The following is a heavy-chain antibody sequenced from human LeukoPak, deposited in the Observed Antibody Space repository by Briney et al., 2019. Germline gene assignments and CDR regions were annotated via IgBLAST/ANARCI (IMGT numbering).Heavy chain of an antibody. CDR1: GSIFSYYE. Sequence: GGSLRLSCVASGSIFSYYEMNWVRQAPGKGLEWVSYISSSGGTIYYADSVKGRFTISRDNAKNSLYLQMNSLRVEDTAVYYCARTRVAVQLWFALDIWGQGTLVTVSS. CDR2: ISSSGGTI. CDR3: ARTRVAVQLWFALDI. V-gene: IGHV3-48*03. J-gene: IGHJ3*02. D-gene: IGHD5-18*01.